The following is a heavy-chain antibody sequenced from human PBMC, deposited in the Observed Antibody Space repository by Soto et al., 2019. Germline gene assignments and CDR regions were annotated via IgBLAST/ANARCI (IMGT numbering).Heavy chain of an antibody. D-gene: IGHD2-15*01. CDR3: ARGRYCLTGRCFPNWFDS. CDR2: IYKSTTT. J-gene: IGHJ5*01. CDR1: GDSISTVDYF. Sequence: QVHLLESGPGLVKPSQTLSLTCSVSGDSISTVDYFWAWIRQPPGQALEYIGYIYKSTTTYYNPSFESPVAMSLETSKSQFSLNVTSVTAADTAVYFCARGRYCLTGRCFPNWFDSWGQGTLVTVSS. V-gene: IGHV4-30-4*01.